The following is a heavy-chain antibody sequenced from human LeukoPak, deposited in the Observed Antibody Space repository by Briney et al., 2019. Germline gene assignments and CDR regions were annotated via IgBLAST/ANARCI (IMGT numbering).Heavy chain of an antibody. Sequence: PSETLSLTCTVSGGSISSHYWSWIRQPPGKGLEWIGYIYYSGSTNYNPSLKSRVTISVDTSKNQFSLELSSVTAADTAVYYCARTAVYDSSGYYYPYYMDVWGKGTTVTVSS. D-gene: IGHD3-22*01. CDR2: IYYSGST. V-gene: IGHV4-59*11. J-gene: IGHJ6*03. CDR1: GGSISSHY. CDR3: ARTAVYDSSGYYYPYYMDV.